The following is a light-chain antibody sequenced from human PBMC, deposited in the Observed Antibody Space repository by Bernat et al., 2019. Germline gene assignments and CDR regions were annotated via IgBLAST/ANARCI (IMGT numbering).Light chain of an antibody. J-gene: IGLJ2*01. CDR1: SGSIASNY. V-gene: IGLV6-57*01. Sequence: NFMLTQPHSVSESPGKTVTISCTRSSGSIASNYVQWYQQRPGSSPTTLIYEDNQRPSGVPDQFSGSIDSSSNDASLTISGLKTEDEADYCSKSYDSSTVVFGGGTKLTVI. CDR2: EDN. CDR3: KSYDSSTVV.